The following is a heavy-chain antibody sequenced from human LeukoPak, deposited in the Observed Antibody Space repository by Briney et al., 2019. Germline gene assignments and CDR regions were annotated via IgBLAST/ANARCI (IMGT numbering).Heavy chain of an antibody. Sequence: SETLSLTCSVSGGSISSHYWSWIRQPPGKGLEWIGYIYYTGSTNYNPSLKSRVTISVDTSKNQFSLKLSSVTAADTAMYYCARTIFGVVGSFHFDYWGQGTLVTVSS. CDR3: ARTIFGVVGSFHFDY. CDR1: GGSISSHY. V-gene: IGHV4-59*11. CDR2: IYYTGST. D-gene: IGHD3-3*01. J-gene: IGHJ4*02.